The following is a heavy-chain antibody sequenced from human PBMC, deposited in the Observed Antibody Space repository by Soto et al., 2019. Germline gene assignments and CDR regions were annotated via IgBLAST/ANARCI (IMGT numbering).Heavy chain of an antibody. CDR1: GYTFTSYG. CDR3: AXXXYXXXXXXXXXNXFDP. J-gene: IGHJ5*02. CDR2: XSAYNGNT. Sequence: QVQLVQSGAEVKKPGASVKVSCKASGYTFTSYGISWVRQAXGXGLXXMGWXSAYNGNTNYAQKLQGRVTMTTDTSTSTAYMELRSLRSXDTAVXYCAXXXYXXXXXXXXXNXFDPWGQGTLVTVSS. V-gene: IGHV1-18*01.